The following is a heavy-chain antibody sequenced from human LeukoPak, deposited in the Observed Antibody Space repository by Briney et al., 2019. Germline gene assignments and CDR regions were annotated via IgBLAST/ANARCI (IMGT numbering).Heavy chain of an antibody. J-gene: IGHJ6*03. Sequence: GGSLRLSCAASGFTFSSYAMSWVRQAPGKGLEWVSAISGSGGSTYYADSVKGRFTISRDNSENSLYLQMNSLRAEDTALYYCAKEQTSSSWYNMDVWGKGTTVTVSS. CDR2: ISGSGGST. CDR3: AKEQTSSSWYNMDV. D-gene: IGHD6-13*01. V-gene: IGHV3-23*01. CDR1: GFTFSSYA.